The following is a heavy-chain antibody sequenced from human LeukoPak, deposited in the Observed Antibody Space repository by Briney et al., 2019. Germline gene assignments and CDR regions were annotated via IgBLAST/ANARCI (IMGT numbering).Heavy chain of an antibody. CDR1: GFTFSSYW. J-gene: IGHJ4*02. CDR2: ISYDGTNK. Sequence: GGSLRLSCAASGFTFSSYWMHWVRQAPGKGLEWVAVISYDGTNKYYADSVKGRFTISRDNSKNTLHLQMNSLRAEDTAVYYCAKDDRGNEAPFDYWGQGTLVTVSS. V-gene: IGHV3-30*18. CDR3: AKDDRGNEAPFDY.